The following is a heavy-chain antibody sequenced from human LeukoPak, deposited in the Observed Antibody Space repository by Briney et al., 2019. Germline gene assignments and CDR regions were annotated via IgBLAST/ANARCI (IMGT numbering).Heavy chain of an antibody. CDR2: IYYSGST. CDR1: GGSISSSSYY. V-gene: IGHV4-39*01. J-gene: IGHJ4*02. D-gene: IGHD4-23*01. Sequence: SETLSLTCTVSGGSISSSSYYWGWIRQPPGKGLEWIGSIYYSGSTYYNPSLKSRVTISVDTSKNQFSLKLSSVTAADTAVYYCARFETTVVTRIDYWGQGTLVTVSS. CDR3: ARFETTVVTRIDY.